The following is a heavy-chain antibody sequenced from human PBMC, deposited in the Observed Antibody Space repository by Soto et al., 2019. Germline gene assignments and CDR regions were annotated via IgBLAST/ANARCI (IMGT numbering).Heavy chain of an antibody. V-gene: IGHV3-23*01. CDR2: ISESGGST. CDR3: AKRSPYSSGWYSPIFDY. D-gene: IGHD6-13*01. CDR1: GFSFSDYA. J-gene: IGHJ4*02. Sequence: PGGSLRLSCAASGFSFSDYAMSWVRQAPGKGLEWVSVISESGGSTHYADSVRGRFTVSRDNSKNSLPLRMNSLRDEDTAVYFCAKRSPYSSGWYSPIFDYGGQGALVTVSS.